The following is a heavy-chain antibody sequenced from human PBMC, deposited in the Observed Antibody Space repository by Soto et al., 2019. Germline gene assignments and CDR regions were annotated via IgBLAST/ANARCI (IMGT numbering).Heavy chain of an antibody. CDR2: FFNSGST. V-gene: IGHV4-59*11. Sequence: PSETLSLTCTVSGGSISRHYWSWIRQPPGKGLEWIGDFFNSGSTNYNPSLKSRVTLSIDTSKNRFSLKLTSVTAAGTAMYYCARLADYYDSSGYSWKYYFDHWGQGALVTVSS. D-gene: IGHD3-22*01. CDR3: ARLADYYDSSGYSWKYYFDH. J-gene: IGHJ4*02. CDR1: GGSISRHY.